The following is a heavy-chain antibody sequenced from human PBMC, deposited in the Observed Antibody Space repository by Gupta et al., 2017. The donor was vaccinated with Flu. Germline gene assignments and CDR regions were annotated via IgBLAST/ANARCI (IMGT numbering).Heavy chain of an antibody. CDR2: SSSSSSYI. Sequence: EVQLVESGGGLAKPGGSLRLSCTASGFPSSRHSMNWVRQAPGKGLEWVSSSSSSSSYIYYADSVKGRFTISRDNAKNSLYLQMNSLRAEDTAVYYCASTDSSSWYENWFDPGGQGTLVTVSS. D-gene: IGHD6-13*01. J-gene: IGHJ5*02. CDR1: GFPSSRHS. CDR3: ASTDSSSWYENWFDP. V-gene: IGHV3-21*01.